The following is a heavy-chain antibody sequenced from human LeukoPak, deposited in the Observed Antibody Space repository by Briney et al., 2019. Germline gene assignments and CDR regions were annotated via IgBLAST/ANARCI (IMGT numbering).Heavy chain of an antibody. CDR2: INHSGST. J-gene: IGHJ5*02. V-gene: IGHV4-39*07. CDR3: ARGRKWSAYYGSGSYYNRYNWFDP. D-gene: IGHD3-10*01. Sequence: SSETLSLTCTVSGGSINSSSYYWGWLRQPPGKGLEWIAEINHSGSTNYNPSLKSRVTIPVDTSKNQFSMKLRSVTAADTAVYYCARGRKWSAYYGSGSYYNRYNWFDPWGQGTLVTVSS. CDR1: GGSINSSSYY.